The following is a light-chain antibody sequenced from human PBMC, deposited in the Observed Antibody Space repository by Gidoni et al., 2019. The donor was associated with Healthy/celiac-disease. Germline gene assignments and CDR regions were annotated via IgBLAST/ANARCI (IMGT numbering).Light chain of an antibody. CDR3: QQYGSSPDT. CDR2: GAS. V-gene: IGKV3-20*01. Sequence: IVLTQSPGTLSLSPGVRATLSCRASQSVSSSYLAWYQQKPGQAPRLLIYGASSRATGIPDRFSGSGSGTDFTLTISRLETEDFAVYYCQQYGSSPDTFGQGTKLEIK. J-gene: IGKJ2*01. CDR1: QSVSSSY.